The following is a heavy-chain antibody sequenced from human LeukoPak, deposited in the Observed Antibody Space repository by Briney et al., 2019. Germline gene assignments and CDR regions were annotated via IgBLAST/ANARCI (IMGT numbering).Heavy chain of an antibody. CDR2: IYDSGNT. J-gene: IGHJ1*01. D-gene: IGHD2/OR15-2a*01. CDR3: ATYSITGAWAEYFLH. CDR1: GGSVSSWY. Sequence: PSETLSLTCTVSGGSVSSWYWSWIRQPPGKGLEWIGYIYDSGNTNYNPSLKSRVTISIDTSKNQFSLKLSSVTAADTAVYYCATYSITGAWAEYFLHWGQGTLVTVSS. V-gene: IGHV4-59*02.